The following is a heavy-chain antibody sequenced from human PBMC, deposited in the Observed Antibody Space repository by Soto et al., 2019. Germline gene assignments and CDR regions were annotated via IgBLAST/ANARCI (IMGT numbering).Heavy chain of an antibody. J-gene: IGHJ6*02. CDR2: IIPIFGTA. CDR1: GCTFSSYA. Sequence: SVKVSCKASGCTFSSYAISWVRQAPGQGLEWMGGIIPIFGTANYAQKFQGRVTSTADESTSTAYMELSSLRSEDTAVYYCARALGDILTGYYQESYYYGMDVWGQGTTVTVSS. V-gene: IGHV1-69*13. D-gene: IGHD3-9*01. CDR3: ARALGDILTGYYQESYYYGMDV.